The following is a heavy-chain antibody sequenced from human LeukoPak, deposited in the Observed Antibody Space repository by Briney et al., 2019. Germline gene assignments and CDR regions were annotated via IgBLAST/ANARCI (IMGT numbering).Heavy chain of an antibody. V-gene: IGHV1-24*01. Sequence: ASVKVSCKVSGYTLTELSMHWVRQAPGKGLEWMGGFDPEDGETIYAQKFQGRVTMTEDTSTDTAYMELSSLRSEDTAVYYCATGTSGSYWPRDAFDIWGQGTMVTVSS. D-gene: IGHD1-26*01. CDR3: ATGTSGSYWPRDAFDI. J-gene: IGHJ3*02. CDR1: GYTLTELS. CDR2: FDPEDGET.